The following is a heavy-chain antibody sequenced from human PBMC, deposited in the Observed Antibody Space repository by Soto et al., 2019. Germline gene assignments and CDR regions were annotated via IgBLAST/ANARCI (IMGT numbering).Heavy chain of an antibody. CDR3: ARDRRPGDDFDY. V-gene: IGHV1-69*13. Sequence: SVKVSCKASGGTFSSYAISWVRQAPGQGLEWMGGIIPIFGTANYAQKFQGRVTITADESTSTAYMELSSLRSEDTAVYYCARDRRPGDDFDYWGQGTLVTVSS. CDR1: GGTFSSYA. CDR2: IIPIFGTA. D-gene: IGHD4-17*01. J-gene: IGHJ4*02.